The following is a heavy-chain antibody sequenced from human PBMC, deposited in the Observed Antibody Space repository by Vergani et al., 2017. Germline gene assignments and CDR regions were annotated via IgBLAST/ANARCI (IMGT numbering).Heavy chain of an antibody. D-gene: IGHD3-22*01. J-gene: IGHJ2*01. CDR3: AKDGGYYYDSSGVWYFDL. CDR2: ISAYNGNT. Sequence: QVQLVQSGAEVKKPGASVKVSCKASGYTFTSYGISWVRQAPGQGLEWMGWISAYNGNTNYAQKLQGRVTMTTDTSTSTAYMELRSRRSDDTAVYYCAKDGGYYYDSSGVWYFDLWGRGTLVTVSS. CDR1: GYTFTSYG. V-gene: IGHV1-18*01.